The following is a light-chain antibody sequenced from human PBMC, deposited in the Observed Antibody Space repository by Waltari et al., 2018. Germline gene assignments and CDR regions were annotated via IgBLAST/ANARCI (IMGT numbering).Light chain of an antibody. J-gene: IGLJ3*02. CDR1: TGAVISNYY. CDR2: DTN. V-gene: IGLV7-43*01. Sequence: QTVVTQEPSLTVSPGGTVPLTCASTTGAVISNYYPNWFQHKPGQAPRALIYDTNKKQPWTPARFSGSLRGRKAALTLSGAQPEDEAEYYCLLYRGEAQWVFGRATKLTVL. CDR3: LLYRGEAQWV.